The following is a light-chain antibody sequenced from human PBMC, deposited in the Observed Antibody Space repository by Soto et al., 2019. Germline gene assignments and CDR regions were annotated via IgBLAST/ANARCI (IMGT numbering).Light chain of an antibody. J-gene: IGKJ4*01. CDR3: QQYGDSPLT. CDR2: GAS. Sequence: EIVLTQSPGTLSLSPGERATLSCRASQSVSSSYLAWYQQKPGQAPGLLIYGASSRATGIPDRFSGSGSGTDFTLTISRLEPEDSAVYYCQQYGDSPLTFGGGTKVEI. V-gene: IGKV3-20*01. CDR1: QSVSSSY.